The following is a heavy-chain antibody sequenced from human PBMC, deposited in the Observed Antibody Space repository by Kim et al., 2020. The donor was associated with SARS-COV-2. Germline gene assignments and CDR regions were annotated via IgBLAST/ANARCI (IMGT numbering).Heavy chain of an antibody. CDR3: AKDEGLHLGELSPNDAFDL. V-gene: IGHV3-30*02. D-gene: IGHD3-16*02. Sequence: GRFTISRDNSKNTLYLQMNSLRPEDTAVYYCAKDEGLHLGELSPNDAFDLWGQGTMVTVSS. J-gene: IGHJ3*01.